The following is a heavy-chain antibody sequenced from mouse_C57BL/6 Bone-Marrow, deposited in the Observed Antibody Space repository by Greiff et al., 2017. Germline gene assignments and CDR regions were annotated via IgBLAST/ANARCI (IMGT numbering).Heavy chain of an antibody. J-gene: IGHJ1*03. V-gene: IGHV1-85*01. CDR2: IYPRDGST. CDR3: ARDYDSSYWYFDV. Sequence: QVQLKQSGPELVKPGASVKLSCKASGYTFTSYDINWVKQRPGQGLEWIGWIYPRDGSTKYNEKFKGKATLTVDTSSSTAYMELHSLTSEDSAVYFCARDYDSSYWYFDVWGTGTTVTVSS. D-gene: IGHD1-1*01. CDR1: GYTFTSYD.